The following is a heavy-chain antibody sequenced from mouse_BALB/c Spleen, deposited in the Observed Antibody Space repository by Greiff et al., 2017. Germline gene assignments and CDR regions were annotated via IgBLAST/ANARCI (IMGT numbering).Heavy chain of an antibody. V-gene: IGHV14-3*02. CDR2: IDPANGNT. D-gene: IGHD1-1*01. J-gene: IGHJ2*01. Sequence: VHVKQSGAELVKPGASVKLSCTASGFNIKDTYMHWVKQRPEQGLEWIGRIDPANGNTKYDPKFQGKATITADTSSNTAYLQLSSLTSEDTAVYYCARAGYYYGGYFDYWGQGTTLTVSS. CDR3: ARAGYYYGGYFDY. CDR1: GFNIKDTY.